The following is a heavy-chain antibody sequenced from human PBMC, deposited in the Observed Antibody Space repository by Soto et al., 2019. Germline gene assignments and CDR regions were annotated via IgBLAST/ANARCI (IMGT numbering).Heavy chain of an antibody. V-gene: IGHV3-23*01. Sequence: GGSLRLSCAASGFTFSSYAMSWVRQAPGKGLEWVSAISGSGGSTYYADSVKGRFTISRDNSKNTLYLQMNSLRAEDTAVYYCAKDSVQWLGKGYYFDYWGQGTLVTVSS. J-gene: IGHJ4*02. CDR2: ISGSGGST. CDR3: AKDSVQWLGKGYYFDY. D-gene: IGHD6-19*01. CDR1: GFTFSSYA.